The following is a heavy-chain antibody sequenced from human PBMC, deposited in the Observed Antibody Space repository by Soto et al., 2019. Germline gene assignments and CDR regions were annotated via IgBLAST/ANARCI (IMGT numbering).Heavy chain of an antibody. V-gene: IGHV3-15*01. D-gene: IGHD3-3*01. CDR1: GFTFSNAW. Sequence: PGGSLRLSCAASGFTFSNAWMSWVRQAPGKGLEWVGRIKSKTDGGTTDYAAPVKGRFTISRDDSKNTLYLQMNSLKTEDTAVYYGTTTYYDFWSGYYQVDYWGQGTLVTVSS. J-gene: IGHJ4*02. CDR2: IKSKTDGGTT. CDR3: TTTYYDFWSGYYQVDY.